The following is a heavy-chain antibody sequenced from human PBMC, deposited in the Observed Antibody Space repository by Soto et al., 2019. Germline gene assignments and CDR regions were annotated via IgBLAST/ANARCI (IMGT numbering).Heavy chain of an antibody. D-gene: IGHD1-26*01. Sequence: GASVEVSCKASGFTFTCYGISWVRQAPGQGLEWMGWISAYNGNTNYAQKLQGRVTMTTDTSTSTAYMELRSLRSDDTAVYYCARLVIGGSYPWYFDYWGQGTLVTVSS. V-gene: IGHV1-18*01. CDR2: ISAYNGNT. CDR1: GFTFTCYG. CDR3: ARLVIGGSYPWYFDY. J-gene: IGHJ4*02.